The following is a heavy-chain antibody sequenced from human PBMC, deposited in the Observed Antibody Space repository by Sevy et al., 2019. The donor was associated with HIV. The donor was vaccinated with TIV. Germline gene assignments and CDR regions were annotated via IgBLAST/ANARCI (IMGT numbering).Heavy chain of an antibody. Sequence: GESLKISCAASGFTFSSYGMHWVRQPPGKGLEWVAIIWYDGSNKYYADSVKGRFTISRDNSKNTLYLQMNSLRAEDTAVYYCARVTHPPFTIFGVVTHGMDVWGQGTTVTVS. J-gene: IGHJ6*02. V-gene: IGHV3-33*01. D-gene: IGHD3-3*01. CDR3: ARVTHPPFTIFGVVTHGMDV. CDR2: IWYDGSNK. CDR1: GFTFSSYG.